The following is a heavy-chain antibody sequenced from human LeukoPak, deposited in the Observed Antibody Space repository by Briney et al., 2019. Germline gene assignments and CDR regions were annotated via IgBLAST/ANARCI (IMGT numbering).Heavy chain of an antibody. J-gene: IGHJ3*02. CDR2: FYTSGST. D-gene: IGHD2/OR15-2a*01. CDR1: GGSFSSGSYY. Sequence: SETLSLTCTVSGGSFSSGSYYWSWIRQPAGKGLEWIGRFYTSGSTNYNPSLKSRVTISVDTSKNQFSLKLNSVTAADTAVYYCARDLSHWAFDIWGQGTMVTVSS. CDR3: ARDLSHWAFDI. V-gene: IGHV4-61*02.